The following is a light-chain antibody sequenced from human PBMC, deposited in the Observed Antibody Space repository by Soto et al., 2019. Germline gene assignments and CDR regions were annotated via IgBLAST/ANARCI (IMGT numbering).Light chain of an antibody. CDR3: SSYTRSSTIV. Sequence: QSALTQPASVSGSPGQSITISCTGTSSDVGGYNYVSWYQQHPCKAPKLIIYDVSNRPSGVSNRFSGSKSGNTASLTISGLLAEDEGDYDCSSYTRSSTIVCGGGTKLPLL. J-gene: IGLJ2*01. CDR1: SSDVGGYNY. CDR2: DVS. V-gene: IGLV2-14*03.